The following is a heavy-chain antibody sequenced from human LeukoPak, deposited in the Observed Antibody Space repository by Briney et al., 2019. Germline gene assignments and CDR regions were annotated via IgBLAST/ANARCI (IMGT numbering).Heavy chain of an antibody. CDR2: IWYDGSNK. V-gene: IGHV3-33*01. J-gene: IGHJ4*02. Sequence: GGSLRLSCAASGFTFSSSGIHWVRQAPGKGLEWVAVIWYDGSNKYYADSVKGRFTISRDNPKNTLYLQMNSLRAEDTAVYYCARCPESSGYYYELDSWGQGTLVTVSS. CDR3: ARCPESSGYYYELDS. CDR1: GFTFSSSG. D-gene: IGHD3-22*01.